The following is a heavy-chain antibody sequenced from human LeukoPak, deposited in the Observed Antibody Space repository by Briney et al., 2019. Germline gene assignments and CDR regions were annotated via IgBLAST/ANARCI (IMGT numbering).Heavy chain of an antibody. CDR1: GYTFTGFH. D-gene: IGHD6-13*01. Sequence: GASVKVSCKASGYTFTGFHMHWVRQAPGQGLEWMVWINPDSGATDYAQRFQGKVTMTRDTSVSTAYMELRSLRSDDTAVYYCARARSPYMAEIIAVATPDWFDPWGQGTLVTVSS. CDR2: INPDSGAT. J-gene: IGHJ5*02. CDR3: ARARSPYMAEIIAVATPDWFDP. V-gene: IGHV1-2*02.